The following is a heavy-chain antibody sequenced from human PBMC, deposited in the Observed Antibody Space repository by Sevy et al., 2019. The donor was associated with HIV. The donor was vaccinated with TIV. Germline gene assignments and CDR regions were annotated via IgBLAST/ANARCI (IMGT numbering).Heavy chain of an antibody. V-gene: IGHV1-2*06. CDR1: GYTFTGYY. CDR2: INPTSGGT. J-gene: IGHJ3*01. CDR3: ATEWD. D-gene: IGHD1-26*01. Sequence: ASVKVSCKASGYTFTGYYIHWVRQAPGQGLEWMGRINPTSGGTNYPQKFQGRVTMTRDTSISTAYMDLSRLKSDDTAVYYCATEWDWGQGTMVTVSS.